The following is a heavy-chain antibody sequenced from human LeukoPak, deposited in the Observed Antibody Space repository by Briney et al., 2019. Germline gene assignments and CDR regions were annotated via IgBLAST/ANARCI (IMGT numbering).Heavy chain of an antibody. CDR3: AKDEGYCSGTSCYGDAFDI. Sequence: GGSLRLSCAASGFTFDDYAMHWVRQAPGRGLEWVSGISWNSGDIGYADSVKGRFTISRDNAKNSLYLQMNSLRAEDMALYYCAKDEGYCSGTSCYGDAFDIWGQGTMVTVSS. D-gene: IGHD2-2*01. CDR1: GFTFDDYA. CDR2: ISWNSGDI. V-gene: IGHV3-9*03. J-gene: IGHJ3*02.